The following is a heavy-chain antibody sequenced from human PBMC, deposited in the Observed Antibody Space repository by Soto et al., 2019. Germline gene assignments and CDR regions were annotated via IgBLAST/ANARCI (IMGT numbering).Heavy chain of an antibody. CDR1: DGYIRDYC. CDR2: IYFTGTS. CDR3: VRREAVAGSQFDF. V-gene: IGHV4-59*04. D-gene: IGHD6-19*01. Sequence: ILCLPYTVADGYIRDYCWSCIPQPPGKGLEWIGHIYFTGTSSYSPSLKSRVTMFVDTSKNNFSLRLTSVTAADTAVYYCVRREAVAGSQFDFWGQGTLVTVSS. J-gene: IGHJ4*02.